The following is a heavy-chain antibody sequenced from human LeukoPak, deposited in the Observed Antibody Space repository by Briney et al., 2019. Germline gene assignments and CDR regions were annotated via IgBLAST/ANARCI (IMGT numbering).Heavy chain of an antibody. CDR2: IYYSGST. Sequence: PSETLSLTCTVSGGSISSYYWSWIRQPPGKGLEWIGYIYYSGSTNYNPSLKSRVTISVDTSKNQFSLKLSSVTAADTAVYYCARNYDILTGYRYYYMDVWGKGTTVTVSS. D-gene: IGHD3-9*01. V-gene: IGHV4-59*01. CDR1: GGSISSYY. CDR3: ARNYDILTGYRYYYMDV. J-gene: IGHJ6*03.